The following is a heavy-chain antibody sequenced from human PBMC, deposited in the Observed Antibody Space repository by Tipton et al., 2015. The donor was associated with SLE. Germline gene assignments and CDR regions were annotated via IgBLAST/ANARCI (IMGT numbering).Heavy chain of an antibody. CDR3: ARSDYYDSSGYYSYAFDI. V-gene: IGHV4-59*11. CDR2: IYNSGSG. J-gene: IGHJ3*02. Sequence: TLSLTCTVSGGSISSHYWSWIRQPPGKGLEWIGYIYNSGSGNYNPSLKSRVTISVDTSKNQFSLKLSSVSAAGADVYCCARSDYYDSSGYYSYAFDIWGQG. CDR1: GGSISSHY. D-gene: IGHD3-22*01.